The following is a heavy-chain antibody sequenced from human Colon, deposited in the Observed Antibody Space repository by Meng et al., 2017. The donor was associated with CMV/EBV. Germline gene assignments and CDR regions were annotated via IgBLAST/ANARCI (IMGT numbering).Heavy chain of an antibody. Sequence: GESLKISCVASGFIFKNYIMHWVRQAPGKGLEWVSSISNINYIYQADSVKGRFTISRDNAKNSLSLLMNSLRPEDTAVYYCARSYYYGLDVWGQGTTVTVSS. V-gene: IGHV3-21*01. CDR3: ARSYYYGLDV. D-gene: IGHD3-10*01. CDR2: ISNINYI. J-gene: IGHJ6*02. CDR1: GFIFKNYI.